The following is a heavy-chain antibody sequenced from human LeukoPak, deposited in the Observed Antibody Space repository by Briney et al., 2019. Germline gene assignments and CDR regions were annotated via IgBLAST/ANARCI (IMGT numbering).Heavy chain of an antibody. D-gene: IGHD4-23*01. CDR3: AREGYGGKGYFDY. CDR1: GFTVSSNY. Sequence: GGSLRLSCAASGFTVSSNYMSWVRQAPGKGLEWVSVIYSGGSTYYADSVKGRFTISRDNSKNTLYLQMNSLRAEDTAVYYCAREGYGGKGYFDYWGQGTLVTVSS. J-gene: IGHJ4*02. V-gene: IGHV3-53*01. CDR2: IYSGGST.